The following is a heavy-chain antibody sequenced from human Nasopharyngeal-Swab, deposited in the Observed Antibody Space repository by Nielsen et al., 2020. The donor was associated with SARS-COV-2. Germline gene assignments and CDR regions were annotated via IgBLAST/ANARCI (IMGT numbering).Heavy chain of an antibody. V-gene: IGHV1-69*13. CDR1: GGTFSSYA. Sequence: SVKVSCKASGGTFSSYAISWVRQAPGQGLEWMGGIIPIFGTANYAQKFQGRVTITADESTSTAYMELRSLRSDDTAVYYCARDYPGGSAPLQHWGQGTLVTVSS. CDR3: ARDYPGGSAPLQH. CDR2: IIPIFGTA. J-gene: IGHJ1*01. D-gene: IGHD2-15*01.